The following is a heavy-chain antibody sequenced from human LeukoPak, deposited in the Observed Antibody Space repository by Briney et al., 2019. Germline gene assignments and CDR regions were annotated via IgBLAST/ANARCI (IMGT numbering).Heavy chain of an antibody. Sequence: PWRSLKLSCTASGFTFGVYGISWVRQAPGKGLELVGFIRSKAYGGTTEYAASVKGRFTISKDDYKSIAYLQMNSMKTEDTAVYYCGCSTGYYSEYFDYWGQGPLVPVSS. V-gene: IGHV3-49*04. CDR3: GCSTGYYSEYFDY. CDR1: GFTFGVYG. J-gene: IGHJ4*02. D-gene: IGHD3-22*01. CDR2: IRSKAYGGTT.